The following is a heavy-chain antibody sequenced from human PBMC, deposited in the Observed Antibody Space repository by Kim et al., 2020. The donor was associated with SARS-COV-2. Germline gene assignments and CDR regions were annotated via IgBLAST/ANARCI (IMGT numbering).Heavy chain of an antibody. V-gene: IGHV3-30*18. Sequence: GGYLRLSCAASGFTFSSYGMHWVRQAPGKGLEWVAVISYDGSNKYYADSVKGRFTISRDNSKNTLYLQMNSLRAEDTAVYYCAKGAYSGNQRGFDYWGQGTLVTVSS. CDR2: ISYDGSNK. D-gene: IGHD1-26*01. J-gene: IGHJ4*02. CDR3: AKGAYSGNQRGFDY. CDR1: GFTFSSYG.